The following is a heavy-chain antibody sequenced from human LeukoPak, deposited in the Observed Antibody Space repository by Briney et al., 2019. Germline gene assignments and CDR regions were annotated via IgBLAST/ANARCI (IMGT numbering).Heavy chain of an antibody. CDR3: ANAYLYDSSGYPPAIDY. CDR2: ISGSGGST. D-gene: IGHD3-22*01. V-gene: IGHV3-23*01. CDR1: GFTFSSYA. J-gene: IGHJ4*02. Sequence: PGGSLRLSCAASGFTFSSYAMSWVRQAPGKGLEWVSAISGSGGSTYYADSVKGRFTISRDNSKNTLYLQMNSLRAEDTAVYYCANAYLYDSSGYPPAIDYWGQGTLVTVSS.